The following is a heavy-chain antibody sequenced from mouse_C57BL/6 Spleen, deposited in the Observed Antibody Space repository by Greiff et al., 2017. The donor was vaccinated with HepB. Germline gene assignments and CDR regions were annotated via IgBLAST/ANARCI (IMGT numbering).Heavy chain of an antibody. J-gene: IGHJ3*01. V-gene: IGHV1-76*01. D-gene: IGHD2-1*01. CDR2: IYPGSGNT. Sequence: QVQLQQSGAELVRPGASVKLSCKASGYTFTDYYINWVKQRPGQGLEWIARIYPGSGNTYYNEKFKGKATLTAEKSSSTAYMQLSSLTSEDSAVYFCARTDGNHGGFAYWGQGTLVTVSA. CDR1: GYTFTDYY. CDR3: ARTDGNHGGFAY.